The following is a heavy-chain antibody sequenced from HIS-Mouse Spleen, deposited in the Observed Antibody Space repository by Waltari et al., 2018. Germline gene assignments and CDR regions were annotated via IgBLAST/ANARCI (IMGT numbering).Heavy chain of an antibody. V-gene: IGHV4-34*01. J-gene: IGHJ1*01. D-gene: IGHD1-26*01. CDR1: GGSFSGYY. Sequence: QVQLQQWGAGLLQPSETLSLTCAVYGGSFSGYYWSWIRQPPGKGLEWIGEINHSGSTNYNPSLKSRVTISVDTSKNQFSLKLSSVTAADTAVYYCARGALRGSYYWGEYFQHWGQGTLVTVSS. CDR3: ARGALRGSYYWGEYFQH. CDR2: INHSGST.